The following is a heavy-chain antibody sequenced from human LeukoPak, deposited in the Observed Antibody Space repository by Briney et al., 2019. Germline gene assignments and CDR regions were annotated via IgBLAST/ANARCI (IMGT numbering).Heavy chain of an antibody. D-gene: IGHD3-22*01. CDR2: MKRDGSEI. CDR3: AGGLYDSSGYYQYYFEY. V-gene: IGHV3-7*01. J-gene: IGHJ4*02. Sequence: GGSLRLSCSASGFTFSTYWMSWVRQAPGKGLEWVANMKRDGSEIYYVDSVRGRFTISRDNARNSLYLQMNSLRAEDTAVYYCAGGLYDSSGYYQYYFEYWGQGTLVTVSS. CDR1: GFTFSTYW.